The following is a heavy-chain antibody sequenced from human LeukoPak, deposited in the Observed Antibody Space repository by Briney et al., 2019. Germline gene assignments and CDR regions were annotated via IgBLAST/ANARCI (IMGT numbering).Heavy chain of an antibody. J-gene: IGHJ4*02. V-gene: IGHV3-48*02. CDR1: RFTFSSSD. CDR2: ITSSSSTI. Sequence: GGSLRLSCAASRFTFSSSDMNWVRQAPGKGLEWVSYITSSSSTICYADSVKGRFTISRDNAKNSLYLQMNSLRDEDTAVYYCARDRDGDPSFEYWGQGTLVTVSS. CDR3: ARDRDGDPSFEY. D-gene: IGHD4-17*01.